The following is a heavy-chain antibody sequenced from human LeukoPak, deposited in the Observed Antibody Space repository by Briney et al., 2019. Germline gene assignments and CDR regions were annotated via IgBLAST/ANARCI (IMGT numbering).Heavy chain of an antibody. V-gene: IGHV4-59*12. J-gene: IGHJ4*02. Sequence: PGGSLRLSCAASGFTFSSYSMNWIRQSPGKGLEWIGHKYYSGSTYYNPSLKGRVSISVDTTIYQFSLSFSSVTAADTAVYYCARVSTGWYHYFDSWGQGTLVTVSS. CDR3: ARVSTGWYHYFDS. D-gene: IGHD6-19*01. CDR1: GFTFSSYS. CDR2: KYYSGST.